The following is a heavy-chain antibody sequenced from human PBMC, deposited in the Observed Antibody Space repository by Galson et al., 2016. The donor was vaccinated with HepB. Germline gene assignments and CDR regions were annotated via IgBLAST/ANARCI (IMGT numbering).Heavy chain of an antibody. CDR2: ISSSTSYI. Sequence: SLRLSCAASGVTFSNYNMHWVRQAPGKGLEWVSSISSSTSYIYYADSVKGRFTISRDSAKNSLYLQMNSLGAEDTAVYYCVYYYGSGSYYKRDYWGQGTLVTVSS. D-gene: IGHD3-10*01. CDR3: VYYYGSGSYYKRDY. J-gene: IGHJ4*02. V-gene: IGHV3-21*01. CDR1: GVTFSNYN.